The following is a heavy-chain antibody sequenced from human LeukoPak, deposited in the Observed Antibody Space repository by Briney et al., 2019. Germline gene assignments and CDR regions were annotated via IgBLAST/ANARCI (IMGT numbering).Heavy chain of an antibody. CDR1: GFTFSSYA. CDR3: AKAYVDSSGWYDGDY. CDR2: ISGSGGST. Sequence: GSLRLSCAASGFTFSSYAMSWVRQAPGKGLEWVSAISGSGGSTYYADSVKGRFTISRDNSKNTLYLQMNSLRAEDTAVYYCAKAYVDSSGWYDGDYWGQGTLVTVSS. D-gene: IGHD6-19*01. J-gene: IGHJ4*02. V-gene: IGHV3-23*01.